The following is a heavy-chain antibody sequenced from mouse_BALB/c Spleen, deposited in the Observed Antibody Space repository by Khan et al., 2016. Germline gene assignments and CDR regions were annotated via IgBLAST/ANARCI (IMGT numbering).Heavy chain of an antibody. CDR1: GFSLTNYG. D-gene: IGHD4-1*01. CDR3: ARNWEGGYFDY. CDR2: MWSGGST. Sequence: QVQLKQSGPGLVQPSQSLSITCTVSGFSLTNYGVHWVRQSPGKGLEWLGVMWSGGSTDYNAAFKSRLSIYKDSSKSQVLFKMNSLQANDTAIYYCARNWEGGYFDYWGQGTTLTVSS. J-gene: IGHJ2*01. V-gene: IGHV2-2*02.